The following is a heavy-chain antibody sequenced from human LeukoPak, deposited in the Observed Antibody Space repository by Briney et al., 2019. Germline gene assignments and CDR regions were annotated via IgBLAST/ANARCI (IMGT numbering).Heavy chain of an antibody. V-gene: IGHV4-34*01. CDR2: LNHSGST. CDR1: GGSLSGYY. J-gene: IGHJ4*02. Sequence: SETLSLPRAAYGGSLSGYYWSWLRQPPGKGREWSGELNHSGSTNHNPSLKSRVTISVDTSKNQFSLKLSSVTAADTAVYYCARARRGYYDSSGYYYFDYWGQGTLVTVSS. D-gene: IGHD3-22*01. CDR3: ARARRGYYDSSGYYYFDY.